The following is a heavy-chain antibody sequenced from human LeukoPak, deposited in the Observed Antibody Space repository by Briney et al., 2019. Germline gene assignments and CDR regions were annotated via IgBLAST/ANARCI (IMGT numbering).Heavy chain of an antibody. CDR2: IKSKTDGGTT. D-gene: IGHD4-17*01. J-gene: IGHJ4*02. V-gene: IGHV3-15*01. Sequence: PGGSLRHSCAASGFTFSHAWVTWVRQAPGKGLEWVGRIKSKTDGGTTDYAAPVKGRFTISRDDSKDTLYLQMNSLKTEDTAVYYCTTDSGDYFDYWGQGTLVTVSS. CDR3: TTDSGDYFDY. CDR1: GFTFSHAW.